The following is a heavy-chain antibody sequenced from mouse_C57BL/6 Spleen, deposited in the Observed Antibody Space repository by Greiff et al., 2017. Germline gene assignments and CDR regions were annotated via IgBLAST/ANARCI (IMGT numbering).Heavy chain of an antibody. CDR3: ARGGYDSSMDY. D-gene: IGHD2-4*01. J-gene: IGHJ4*01. CDR1: GYSITSGYY. CDR2: ISYDGSN. V-gene: IGHV3-6*01. Sequence: ESGPGLVKPSQSLSLTCSVTGYSITSGYYWNWIRQFPGNKLEWMGYISYDGSNNYNPSLKNRISITRDTSKNQFFLKLNSVTTEDTATYYCARGGYDSSMDYWGQGTSVTVSS.